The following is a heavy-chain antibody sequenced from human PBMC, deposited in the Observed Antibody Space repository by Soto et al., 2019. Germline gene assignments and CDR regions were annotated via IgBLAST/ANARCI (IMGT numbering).Heavy chain of an antibody. V-gene: IGHV1-46*01. J-gene: IGHJ4*02. CDR1: GYTFTGYY. D-gene: IGHD2-15*01. CDR2: INPSGGST. Sequence: GASVKVSCKASGYTFTGYYMHWVRQAPGQGLEWMGIINPSGGSTSYAQKFQGRVTMTRDTSTSTVYMELSSLRSEDTAVYYCAAVVAATPILAPFDYWGQGTLVTVSS. CDR3: AAVVAATPILAPFDY.